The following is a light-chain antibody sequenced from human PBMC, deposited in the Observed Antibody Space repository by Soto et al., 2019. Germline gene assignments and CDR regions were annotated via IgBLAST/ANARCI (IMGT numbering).Light chain of an antibody. CDR3: SSCASSNTHV. J-gene: IGLJ1*01. CDR1: SSDVGGYNY. V-gene: IGLV2-14*01. Sequence: QSVRTQPASVSGSPGHSITISCTGTSSDVGGYNYVSWYQQHPGKAPKLMIYEVSNRPSGVSNRFSGSKSGNTASLTISGLQAEDEADYYCSSCASSNTHVFGTETKLTVL. CDR2: EVS.